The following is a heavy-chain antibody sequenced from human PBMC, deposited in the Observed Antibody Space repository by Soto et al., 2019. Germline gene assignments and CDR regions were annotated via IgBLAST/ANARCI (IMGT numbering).Heavy chain of an antibody. V-gene: IGHV4-59*01. Sequence: PSETLSLTCTVSGTSISSYYWRWIRQPPGKGLEWIANIHYSGTTNYNPSLASRVTLSVDTSKNQFSLKMTSVTAADRAMYFCARYNSYSIDYGCRGTLVTVSS. CDR2: IHYSGTT. CDR1: GTSISSYY. J-gene: IGHJ4*02. D-gene: IGHD2-21*01. CDR3: ARYNSYSIDY.